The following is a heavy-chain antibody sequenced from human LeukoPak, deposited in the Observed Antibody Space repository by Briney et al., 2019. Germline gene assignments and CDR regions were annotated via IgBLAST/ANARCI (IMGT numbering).Heavy chain of an antibody. Sequence: PSETLSLTCTVSGYSISSGYYWGWIRQPPGKGLEWIGSIYYSGSTYYNPSLKSRVTISVDTSKNQFSLKLSSVTAADTAVYYCARYSSSWSRSPLDYWGQGTLVTVSS. CDR3: ARYSSSWSRSPLDY. J-gene: IGHJ4*02. V-gene: IGHV4-38-2*02. CDR1: GYSISSGYY. CDR2: IYYSGST. D-gene: IGHD6-13*01.